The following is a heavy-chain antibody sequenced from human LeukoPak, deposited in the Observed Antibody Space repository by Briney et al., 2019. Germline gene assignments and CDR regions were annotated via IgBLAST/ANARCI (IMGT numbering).Heavy chain of an antibody. CDR2: ISGNGGGT. J-gene: IGHJ4*02. CDR3: AKSFGYSRSWFDY. V-gene: IGHV3-23*01. CDR1: GFTFRSYG. D-gene: IGHD6-13*01. Sequence: PGGSLRLSGAAPGFTFRSYGRHRVRQAPGKGLEWVSGISGNGGGTYYADSVKGRFTISRDNSKNTLYLQMNSLRAEDTAVYYCAKSFGYSRSWFDYLGQGTLVTVSS.